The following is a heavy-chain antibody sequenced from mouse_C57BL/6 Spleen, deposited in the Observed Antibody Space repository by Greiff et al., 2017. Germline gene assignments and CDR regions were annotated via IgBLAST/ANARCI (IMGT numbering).Heavy chain of an antibody. CDR3: ASSYYFYFDY. V-gene: IGHV1-39*01. Sequence: EVQLQQSGPELVKPGASVKISCKASGYSFTDYNMNWVKQSNGKSLEWIGEINPNYGTTSYNQKFKGKATLTVDQSSSTAYMQFTCLTSEDSAVYYCASSYYFYFDYWGPGTTLTVSS. CDR2: INPNYGTT. J-gene: IGHJ2*01. D-gene: IGHD1-1*01. CDR1: GYSFTDYN.